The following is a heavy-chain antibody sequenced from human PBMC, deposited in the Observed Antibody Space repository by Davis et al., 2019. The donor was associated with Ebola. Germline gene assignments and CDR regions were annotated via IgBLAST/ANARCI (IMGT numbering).Heavy chain of an antibody. V-gene: IGHV3-15*01. Sequence: GESLKISCAASGFTFSSYAMSWVRQAPGKGLEWVGRIKSKTDGGTTDYAAPVKGRFTISRDDSKNTLYLQMNSLKTEDTAVYYCTTDFYGDFYYYYGMDVWGQGTTVTVSS. CDR1: GFTFSSYA. CDR2: IKSKTDGGTT. D-gene: IGHD4-17*01. CDR3: TTDFYGDFYYYYGMDV. J-gene: IGHJ6*02.